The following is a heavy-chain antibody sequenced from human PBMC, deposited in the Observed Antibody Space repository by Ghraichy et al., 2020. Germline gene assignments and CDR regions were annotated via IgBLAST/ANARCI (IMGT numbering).Heavy chain of an antibody. V-gene: IGHV3-49*03. J-gene: IGHJ4*02. CDR1: GFTFGDYF. D-gene: IGHD2-15*01. CDR2: IRSKAYGGTP. Sequence: GGSLRLSCTTSGFTFGDYFMSWFRQAPGKGLEWVGFIRSKAYGGTPEYPASVKGRFTISRDDSKSIAYLQMNTLKTEDTAVYYCTRAAWRCSDYWGQGILVTVSS. CDR3: TRAAWRCSDY.